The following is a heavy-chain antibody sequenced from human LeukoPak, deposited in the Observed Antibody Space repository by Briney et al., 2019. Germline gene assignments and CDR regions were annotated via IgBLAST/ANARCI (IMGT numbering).Heavy chain of an antibody. CDR3: ARDSDYSRNGNGDWLDP. D-gene: IGHD4-11*01. CDR2: ISTYFGVT. CDR1: GFRFTSFG. J-gene: IGHJ5*02. Sequence: APVNVSCTASGFRFTSFGVSWVRQAPGQGLEWMGWISTYFGVTHFAEKFEDRVTMTIDISTATAYMELRNLRYDDSVIYYCARDSDYSRNGNGDWLDPWGQGTVVTVSS. V-gene: IGHV1-18*04.